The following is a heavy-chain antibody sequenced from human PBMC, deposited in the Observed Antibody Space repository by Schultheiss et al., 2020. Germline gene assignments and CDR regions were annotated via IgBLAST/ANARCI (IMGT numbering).Heavy chain of an antibody. CDR2: ISWNSGSI. Sequence: GGSLRLSCAASGFTFSDYYMSWIRQAPGKGLEWVSGISWNSGSIGYADSVKGRFTISRDNAKNSLYLQMNSLRAEDTALYYCAKDSYYYYYYMDVWGKGTTVTVSS. V-gene: IGHV3-9*01. CDR3: AKDSYYYYYYMDV. CDR1: GFTFSDYY. J-gene: IGHJ6*03.